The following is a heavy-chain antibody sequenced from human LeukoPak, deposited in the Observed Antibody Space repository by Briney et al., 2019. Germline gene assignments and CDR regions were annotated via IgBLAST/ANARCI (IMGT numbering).Heavy chain of an antibody. J-gene: IGHJ5*02. CDR3: ARSPRDFWSGSTSWFDP. Sequence: SETLSLTCTVSSGSISTYYWNWVRQPPGKGLEWIGYVYYSGSTNYNPSLKSRVTISVDTSKNQFSLKLSSVTAADTAVYYCARSPRDFWSGSTSWFDPWGQGTLVTVSS. V-gene: IGHV4-59*01. D-gene: IGHD3-3*01. CDR2: VYYSGST. CDR1: SGSISTYY.